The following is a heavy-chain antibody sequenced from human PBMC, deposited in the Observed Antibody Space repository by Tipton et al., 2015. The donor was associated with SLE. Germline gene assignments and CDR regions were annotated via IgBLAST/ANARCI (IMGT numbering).Heavy chain of an antibody. CDR1: GGSISSYY. CDR2: SDDIGST. Sequence: TLSLTCTVSGGSISSYYWSWIRQPPGKGLEWIGYSDDIGSTNYNPSLRGRVTISVDASKRNFTLELTSVSAADTAIYYCARVGRGQRVNWFDPWGPGTLVTVSS. CDR3: ARVGRGQRVNWFDP. D-gene: IGHD3-10*01. V-gene: IGHV4-59*13. J-gene: IGHJ5*02.